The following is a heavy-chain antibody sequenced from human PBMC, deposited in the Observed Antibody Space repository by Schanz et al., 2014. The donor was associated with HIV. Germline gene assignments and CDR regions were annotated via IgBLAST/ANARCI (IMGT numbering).Heavy chain of an antibody. J-gene: IGHJ6*02. CDR3: ARVWADYGMDA. Sequence: VQLVESGGGLVKPGGSLRLSCAASGFTFSDYYMSWVRQAPGKGLEWVSEITWNGAIIRYADSVKGRFTISRDNAKNSLYLQMNRLRAEDTALYYCARVWADYGMDAWGQGTTVTVSS. CDR1: GFTFSDYY. CDR2: ITWNGAII. V-gene: IGHV3-20*04. D-gene: IGHD3-16*01.